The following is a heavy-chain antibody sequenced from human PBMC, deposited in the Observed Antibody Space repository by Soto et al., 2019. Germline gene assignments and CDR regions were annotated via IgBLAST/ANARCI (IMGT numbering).Heavy chain of an antibody. CDR1: GFTFSSYG. D-gene: IGHD1-7*01. J-gene: IGHJ6*02. V-gene: IGHV3-30*18. CDR3: AKETGTTEECYYYGMDV. CDR2: ISYDGSSK. Sequence: QVQLVESGGGVVQPGRSLRLSCAASGFTFSSYGMHWVRQAPGKGLEWVAVISYDGSSKYYADSVKGRFTISSDNSKNPLDLQMNSLRAEDTAVDYCAKETGTTEECYYYGMDVWGQGTTVTVSS.